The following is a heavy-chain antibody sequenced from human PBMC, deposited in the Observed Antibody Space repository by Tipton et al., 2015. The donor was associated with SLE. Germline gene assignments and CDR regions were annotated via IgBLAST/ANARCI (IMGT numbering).Heavy chain of an antibody. Sequence: QLVQSGAEVKKPGASVKVSCKASGYTFTSYGISWVRQAPGQGLEWMGWISAYNGNTNYAQKLQGRVTMTTDTSTSTAYMELRSPGSAGTAVYYWASDPDTVTPPDSWGKGTLVTVSS. CDR3: ASDPDTVTPPDS. CDR1: GYTFTSYG. CDR2: ISAYNGNT. J-gene: IGHJ4*02. V-gene: IGHV1-18*01. D-gene: IGHD4-17*01.